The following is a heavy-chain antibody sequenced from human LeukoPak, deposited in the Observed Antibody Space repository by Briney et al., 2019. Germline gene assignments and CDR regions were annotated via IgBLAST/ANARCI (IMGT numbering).Heavy chain of an antibody. Sequence: SETLSLTCTVSGGSISSFYRSWIRQPPGKGLEWIGYIYTSGSTNYNPSLKSRVTISVDTSKNQFSLKLSSVTAADTAVYYCARAYLAFDIWGKGTMVTVSS. V-gene: IGHV4-4*09. J-gene: IGHJ3*02. CDR3: ARAYLAFDI. CDR1: GGSISSFY. D-gene: IGHD2-21*01. CDR2: IYTSGST.